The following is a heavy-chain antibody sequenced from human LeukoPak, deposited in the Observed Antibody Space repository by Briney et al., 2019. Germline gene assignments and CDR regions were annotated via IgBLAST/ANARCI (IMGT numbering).Heavy chain of an antibody. J-gene: IGHJ4*02. V-gene: IGHV7-4-1*02. Sequence: ASVRVSCKASGYTFTSYAMNWVRQAPGQGLEWMGWINTNTGNPTYAQGFTGRFVFSLDTSVSTAYLQISSLRAEDTAVYYCATQGIAAAGIYDYWGQGTLVTVSS. D-gene: IGHD6-13*01. CDR3: ATQGIAAAGIYDY. CDR1: GYTFTSYA. CDR2: INTNTGNP.